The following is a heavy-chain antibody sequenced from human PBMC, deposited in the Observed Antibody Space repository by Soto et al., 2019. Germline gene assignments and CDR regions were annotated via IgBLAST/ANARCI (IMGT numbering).Heavy chain of an antibody. V-gene: IGHV4-59*01. Sequence: SETLSLTCTVSGGSTASDYWSWIRQPPGKGLEWLGYSFHSLGAKYNPSLGSRGTISLDTSKNQLSLSLRSVTAADTAIYFCVRDLNGSGDYWGQGTLVTVSS. J-gene: IGHJ4*02. D-gene: IGHD3-10*01. CDR2: SFHSLGA. CDR3: VRDLNGSGDY. CDR1: GGSTASDY.